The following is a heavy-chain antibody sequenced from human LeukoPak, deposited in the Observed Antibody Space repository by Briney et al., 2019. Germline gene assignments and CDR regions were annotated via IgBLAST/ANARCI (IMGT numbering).Heavy chain of an antibody. D-gene: IGHD6-13*01. CDR1: GDSISSRSYY. Sequence: PSETLSLTCSVSGDSISSRSYYWGWVRQPPGKGLEWIGSTYYTDSTYYNPSLRSRVSISGDTSKNQVSLKVNSVTAADTAVYYCARLGAAPGPPHYFYYGMDVWGQGTTVTVS. J-gene: IGHJ6*02. CDR2: TYYTDST. V-gene: IGHV4-39*01. CDR3: ARLGAAPGPPHYFYYGMDV.